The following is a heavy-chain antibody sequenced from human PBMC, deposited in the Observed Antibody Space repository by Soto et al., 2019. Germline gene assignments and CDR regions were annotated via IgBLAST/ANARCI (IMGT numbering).Heavy chain of an antibody. V-gene: IGHV4-59*01. Sequence: SETLSLTCTVSGGSITSYYWNWIRQPPGKGLEWIGYIYYSGSTNYNPSLKSRVNISVDTSKNQFSLKLSSVTAADTAVYYCARDGYSSSWYSVWGQGTLVTVSS. J-gene: IGHJ4*02. CDR2: IYYSGST. CDR3: ARDGYSSSWYSV. D-gene: IGHD6-13*01. CDR1: GGSITSYY.